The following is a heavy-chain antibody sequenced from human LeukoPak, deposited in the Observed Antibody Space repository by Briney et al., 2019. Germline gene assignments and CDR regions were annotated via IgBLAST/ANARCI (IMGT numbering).Heavy chain of an antibody. CDR2: ISGDGDNT. J-gene: IGHJ5*02. CDR3: AKGVRSGTYYNCLDP. V-gene: IGHV3-43*02. D-gene: IGHD1-26*01. Sequence: GGSLRLSCVASGGTLDDYALHGVRQAPGKGLEWISLISGDGDNTYYADSVKGRFNISRDNSKNSLYLQMSSLRAEDTALYYCAKGVRSGTYYNCLDPWGQGTLVTVSS. CDR1: GGTLDDYA.